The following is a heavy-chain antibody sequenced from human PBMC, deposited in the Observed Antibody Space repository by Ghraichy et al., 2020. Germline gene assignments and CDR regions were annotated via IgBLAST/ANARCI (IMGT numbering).Heavy chain of an antibody. CDR2: IYTSGST. Sequence: SETLSLTCTVSGGSISSYYWSWIRQPAGKGLEWIGRIYTSGSTNYKPSLKSRVTMSVDTSKNQFSLKLSSVTAADTAVYYCARVTIFGVVAEYYYYGMDVWGQGTTVTVSS. CDR1: GGSISSYY. J-gene: IGHJ6*02. CDR3: ARVTIFGVVAEYYYYGMDV. V-gene: IGHV4-4*07. D-gene: IGHD3-3*01.